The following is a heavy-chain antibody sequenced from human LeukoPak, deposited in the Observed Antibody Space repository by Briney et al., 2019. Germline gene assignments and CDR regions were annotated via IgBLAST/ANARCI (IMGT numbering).Heavy chain of an antibody. CDR1: GFTLSSYE. V-gene: IGHV3-23*01. Sequence: GGSLRLSCIVSGFTLSSYEMSWIRQAPGKGLEWVASIEYSGGSAYYADSVKGRFTISRDNSKNTLYLQMNSQRAEDTAVYYCARIADYYDSSGYNSVDYRGQGTLVTVSS. CDR2: IEYSGGSA. D-gene: IGHD3-22*01. J-gene: IGHJ4*02. CDR3: ARIADYYDSSGYNSVDY.